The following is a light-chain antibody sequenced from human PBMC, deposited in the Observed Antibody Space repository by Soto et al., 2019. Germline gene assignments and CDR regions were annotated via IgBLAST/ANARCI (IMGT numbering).Light chain of an antibody. CDR2: GAS. CDR1: QSISDT. V-gene: IGKV3-15*01. Sequence: EIVMTQSPATLSVSPGGRATLSCRASQSISDTLAWYQQKPGQAPRLLIYGASTRAPGFPARFSGSGSGTDFTLTISSLQSEDFAVYHCQQYGSSPLITFGQGTRLEI. CDR3: QQYGSSPLIT. J-gene: IGKJ5*01.